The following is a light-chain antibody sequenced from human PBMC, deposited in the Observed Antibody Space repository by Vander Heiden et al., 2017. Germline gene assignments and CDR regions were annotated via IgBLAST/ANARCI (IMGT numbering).Light chain of an antibody. Sequence: EIVLTQSPGTLSLPPGDRATISCRASQTAHSSYLARYQQKPGQSPTLLIYGAASRATGVADRFSGSGSGTDFTLTISRGEPEDFAVYFCQQYGSSAKVTFGGWTKVDIK. CDR1: QTAHSSY. CDR3: QQYGSSAKVT. CDR2: GAA. J-gene: IGKJ4*01. V-gene: IGKV3-20*01.